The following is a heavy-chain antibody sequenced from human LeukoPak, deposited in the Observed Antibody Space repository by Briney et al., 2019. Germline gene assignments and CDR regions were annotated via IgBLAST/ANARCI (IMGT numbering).Heavy chain of an antibody. CDR2: ISYDGNAK. CDR3: AKVDYYGSGSPFDY. D-gene: IGHD3-10*01. J-gene: IGHJ4*02. V-gene: IGHV3-30*18. Sequence: GGSLRLSCAASGFTFSSYGMHWVRQAPGMGLEWVAMISYDGNAKYYADSVRGRFAISRDNSENTLYLQMNSLRAEDTAVYYCAKVDYYGSGSPFDYWGQGTLVTVSS. CDR1: GFTFSSYG.